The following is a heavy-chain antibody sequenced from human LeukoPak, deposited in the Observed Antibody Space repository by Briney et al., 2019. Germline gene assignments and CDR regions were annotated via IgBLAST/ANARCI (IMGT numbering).Heavy chain of an antibody. D-gene: IGHD4-17*01. CDR1: GYSISNGYH. Sequence: SSETPSLTCAVSGYSISNGYHWGWIRQPPGKGLDWIGSVSHSGSTYYNSSLKSRVTMSIDTSKNQFSLKLSSVTAADTAVYYCASLGDDYGDPTPFDYWGQGTLVTVSS. V-gene: IGHV4-38-2*01. J-gene: IGHJ4*02. CDR2: VSHSGST. CDR3: ASLGDDYGDPTPFDY.